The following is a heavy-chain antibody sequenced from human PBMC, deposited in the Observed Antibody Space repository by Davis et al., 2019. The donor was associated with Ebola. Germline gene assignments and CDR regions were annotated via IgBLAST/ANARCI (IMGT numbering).Heavy chain of an antibody. CDR1: AFTFSDYW. J-gene: IGHJ6*03. D-gene: IGHD6-6*01. CDR2: IKQDGSEK. Sequence: PGGSLGLSCTASAFTFSDYWMSWVRQAPGKGLEWVANIKQDGSEKYYVDSVKGRFTISRDNAKNSLYLQMNSLRAEDTAVYYCARRSIAARLPYYYYYYMDVWGKGTTVTVSS. CDR3: ARRSIAARLPYYYYYYMDV. V-gene: IGHV3-7*01.